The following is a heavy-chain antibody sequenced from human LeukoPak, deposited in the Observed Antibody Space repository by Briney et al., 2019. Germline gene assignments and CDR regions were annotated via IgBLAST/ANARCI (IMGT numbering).Heavy chain of an antibody. CDR1: GFTFSSYE. CDR3: GRAARRDY. J-gene: IGHJ4*02. CDR2: ISRSGSTI. Sequence: GGSLRLSCAASGFTFSSYEMNWVRQAPGKGLEWVSYISRSGSTIYYAASVKGRFTISRDNAKSSLYLQMNSLRAEDTAVYYCGRAARRDYWGQGSLVTVSS. D-gene: IGHD6-6*01. V-gene: IGHV3-48*03.